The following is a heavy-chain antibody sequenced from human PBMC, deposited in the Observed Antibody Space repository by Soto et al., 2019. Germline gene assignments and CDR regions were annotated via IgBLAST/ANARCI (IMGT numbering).Heavy chain of an antibody. J-gene: IGHJ6*02. CDR2: IIPIFGTA. V-gene: IGHV1-69*13. Sequence: GASVKVSCKASGGTFSSYAISWVRQAPGQGLEWMGGIIPIFGTANYAQKFQGRVTITADESTSTAYMELSSLRSEDTAVYYCARVFGDDPSYYYYGMDVWGQGTTVTVSS. CDR1: GGTFSSYA. D-gene: IGHD3-10*01. CDR3: ARVFGDDPSYYYYGMDV.